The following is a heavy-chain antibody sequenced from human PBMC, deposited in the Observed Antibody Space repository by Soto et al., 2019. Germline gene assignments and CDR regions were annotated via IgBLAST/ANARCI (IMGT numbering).Heavy chain of an antibody. CDR3: ERDEDGSVYLSRFDP. CDR1: GFTFSSYG. J-gene: IGHJ5*01. CDR2: IWYDGSNK. V-gene: IGHV3-33*01. Sequence: GGSLRLSCAASGFTFSSYGMHWVRQAPCKGLEWVAVIWYDGSNKYYADSVKGRFTISRDNSKNTLYLQMNSLRAEDTAVYYCERDEDGSVYLSRFDPWGQGTLVTVSS. D-gene: IGHD3-22*01.